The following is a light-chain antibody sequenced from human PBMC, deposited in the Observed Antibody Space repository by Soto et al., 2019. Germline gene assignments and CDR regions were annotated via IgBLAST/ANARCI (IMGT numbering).Light chain of an antibody. CDR2: AAS. CDR3: QESYNLHT. J-gene: IGKJ4*01. V-gene: IGKV1-39*01. Sequence: DIQMTQSPSSLSASVGDRVTITCRASQNINSYLNWYQQKVGKAPKLLINAASTLQSGVPLRFRGSGSGTDFTPTISSLQPEDFATYYCQESYNLHTFGGGTKVEIK. CDR1: QNINSY.